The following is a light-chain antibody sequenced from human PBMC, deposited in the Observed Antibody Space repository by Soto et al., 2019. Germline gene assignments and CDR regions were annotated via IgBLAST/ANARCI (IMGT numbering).Light chain of an antibody. Sequence: DIQMTQSPSSVSASVGGRVTITPRASQGISRWLAWYKQTPGKAPKLMSYAASSLQRGVPSRCRGSGSGTDFTLTIISLPPEVFATYYCQQANRFPRTFGQGTNVDI. V-gene: IGKV1-12*01. CDR3: QQANRFPRT. CDR2: AAS. CDR1: QGISRW. J-gene: IGKJ1*01.